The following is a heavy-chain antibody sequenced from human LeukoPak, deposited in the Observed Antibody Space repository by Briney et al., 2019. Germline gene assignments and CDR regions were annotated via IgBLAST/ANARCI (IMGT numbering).Heavy chain of an antibody. Sequence: GGSLRLSCAASGFIFSASSLNWAPQAPGMGLEWLSSIKGDSSHISYAESVKGRFTISRDNTKNALFLQMNTLRAEDTAIYYCARGFVPAAFDLWGLGILVIVSS. CDR2: IKGDSSHI. CDR1: GFIFSASS. J-gene: IGHJ5*02. V-gene: IGHV3-21*01. CDR3: ARGFVPAAFDL. D-gene: IGHD2-2*01.